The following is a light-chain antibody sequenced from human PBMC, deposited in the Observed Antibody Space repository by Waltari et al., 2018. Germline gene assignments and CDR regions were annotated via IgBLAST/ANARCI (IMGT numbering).Light chain of an antibody. CDR3: QQRYNWPPLT. V-gene: IGKV3-11*01. Sequence: EIVLTQSPATLYSPPVAPPASPCRARRSVSNFLAWYQQKPGQPPRLLIYDASNRATGIPARFSGSGSGTDFTLTISSLEPEDFAIYYCQQRYNWPPLTFGGGTRVEI. J-gene: IGKJ4*01. CDR2: DAS. CDR1: RSVSNF.